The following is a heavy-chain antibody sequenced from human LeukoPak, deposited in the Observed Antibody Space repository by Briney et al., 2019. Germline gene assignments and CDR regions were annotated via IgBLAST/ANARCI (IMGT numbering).Heavy chain of an antibody. CDR1: EFTFSNAW. CDR3: TTEGGEAAAGTYFDY. V-gene: IGHV3-15*01. J-gene: IGHJ4*02. D-gene: IGHD6-13*01. Sequence: PGGSLRLSCAASEFTFSNAWMSWVRQAPGKGLGWVGRIKSKTDGGTTDYAAPVKGRFTISRDDSKNTLYLQMNSLKTEDTAVYYCTTEGGEAAAGTYFDYWGQGTLVTVSS. CDR2: IKSKTDGGTT.